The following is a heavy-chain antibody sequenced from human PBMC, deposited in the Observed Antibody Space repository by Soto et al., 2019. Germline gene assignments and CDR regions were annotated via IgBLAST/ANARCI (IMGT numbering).Heavy chain of an antibody. Sequence: QITLKESGPTLVKPTQTLTLTCSCSGFSVTTDGVGVGWFRQSPGKALEWLTIIYWDNDRRYSPSLKNRLTVTRDTSTNQVVLVMTNLDPADTATYFCAYRGYRSGSYYGRPCSHWGQGTLVTVSS. D-gene: IGHD3-10*01. CDR1: GFSVTTDGVG. V-gene: IGHV2-5*02. CDR2: IYWDNDR. J-gene: IGHJ4*02. CDR3: AYRGYRSGSYYGRPCSH.